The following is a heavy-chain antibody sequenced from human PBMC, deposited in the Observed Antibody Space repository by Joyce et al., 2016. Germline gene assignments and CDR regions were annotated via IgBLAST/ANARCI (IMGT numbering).Heavy chain of an antibody. CDR3: ARNGKGFYGMDV. V-gene: IGHV1-2*02. J-gene: IGHJ6*02. CDR2: INPNSGGT. Sequence: QVQLVQSGAEVKTPGASVKVSCKASGYTFTGHYLYWVRQAPGQGLEWMGWINPNSGGTNYAQKFQGRVTMTRDTSISTAYRELSRLRSDDTAVYYWARNGKGFYGMDVWGQGTTVTVSS. CDR1: GYTFTGHY.